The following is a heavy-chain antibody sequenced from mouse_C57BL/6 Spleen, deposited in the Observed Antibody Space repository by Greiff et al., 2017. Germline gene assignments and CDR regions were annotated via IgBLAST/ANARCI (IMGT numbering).Heavy chain of an antibody. V-gene: IGHV1-81*01. D-gene: IGHD2-2*01. CDR1: GYTFTSYG. Sequence: QVTLKESGAELARPGASVKLSCKASGYTFTSYGISWVKQRTGQGLEWIGEIYPRSGNTYYNEKFKGKATLTADKSSSTAYMELRSLTSEDSAVYFCARMATMVTTGDYWGQGTTLTVSS. CDR2: IYPRSGNT. CDR3: ARMATMVTTGDY. J-gene: IGHJ2*01.